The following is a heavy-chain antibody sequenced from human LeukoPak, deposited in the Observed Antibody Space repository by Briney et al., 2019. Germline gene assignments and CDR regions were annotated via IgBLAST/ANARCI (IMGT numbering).Heavy chain of an antibody. Sequence: SETLSLTCGVSGGSISSHYWNWIRQPPGKGLEWIGYVYFTGSINYNPSLTSRLTISVDTSKNQFSLKLTSVTAADTAVYYCARGLRYSSGWYDYYMDVWGKGTTVTVSS. CDR1: GGSISSHY. CDR3: ARGLRYSSGWYDYYMDV. V-gene: IGHV4-59*11. D-gene: IGHD6-19*01. CDR2: VYFTGSI. J-gene: IGHJ6*03.